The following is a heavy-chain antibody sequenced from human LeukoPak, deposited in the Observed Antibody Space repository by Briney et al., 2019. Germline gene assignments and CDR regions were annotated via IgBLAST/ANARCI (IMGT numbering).Heavy chain of an antibody. CDR3: ARLIAAPGGYYYYYYYMDV. V-gene: IGHV4-39*01. Sequence: SETLSLTCTVSGGSISSSSYYWGWIRQPPGKGLEWIGSIYYSGSTYYNPSLKSRVTISVDTSKSQFSLKLSSVTAADTAVYYCARLIAAPGGYYYYYYYMDVWGKGTTVTVSS. CDR2: IYYSGST. D-gene: IGHD6-13*01. CDR1: GGSISSSSYY. J-gene: IGHJ6*03.